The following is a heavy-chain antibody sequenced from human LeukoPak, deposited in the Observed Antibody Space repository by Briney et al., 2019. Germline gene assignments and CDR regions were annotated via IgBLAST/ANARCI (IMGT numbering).Heavy chain of an antibody. CDR2: INHSGST. J-gene: IGHJ4*02. D-gene: IGHD2-15*01. Sequence: SETLSLTCAVYGGSFSGYYWSWIRQPPGKGLEWIGEINHSGSTNYNPSLKSRVTISVDTSKNQFSLKLSSVTAADTAVYYCASPYCSGGSCYFAYWGQGTLVTVSS. CDR3: ASPYCSGGSCYFAY. V-gene: IGHV4-34*01. CDR1: GGSFSGYY.